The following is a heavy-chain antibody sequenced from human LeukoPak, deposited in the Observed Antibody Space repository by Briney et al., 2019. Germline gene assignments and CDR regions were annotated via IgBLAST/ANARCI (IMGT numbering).Heavy chain of an antibody. CDR3: ARGSWGPYCSSTSCYGWDYYYYYMDV. CDR2: IIPIFGTA. D-gene: IGHD2-2*01. CDR1: GGTFTSYA. Sequence: SVKVSCKASGGTFTSYAISWVRQAPGQGLEWMGGIIPIFGTANYAQKFQGRVTITADESTSTAYMELSSLRSEDTAVYYCARGSWGPYCSSTSCYGWDYYYYYMDVWGKGTTVTVSS. V-gene: IGHV1-69*13. J-gene: IGHJ6*03.